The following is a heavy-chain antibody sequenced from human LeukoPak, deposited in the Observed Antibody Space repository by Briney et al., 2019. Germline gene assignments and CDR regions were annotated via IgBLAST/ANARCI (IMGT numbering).Heavy chain of an antibody. CDR1: GFTFSSYG. CDR3: ARDHSSSSYYFDY. J-gene: IGHJ4*02. D-gene: IGHD6-6*01. V-gene: IGHV3-33*01. Sequence: PGRSLRLSCAASGFTFSSYGMHWVRQAPGKGLEWVAVIWYDGSNKYYADSVKGRFTISRDNSKNTLYLQMNSLRAEDTAVYYCARDHSSSSYYFDYWGQGTLVTVSS. CDR2: IWYDGSNK.